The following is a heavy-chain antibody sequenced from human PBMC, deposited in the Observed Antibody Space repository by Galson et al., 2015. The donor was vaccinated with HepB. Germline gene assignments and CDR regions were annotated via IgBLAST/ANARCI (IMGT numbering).Heavy chain of an antibody. D-gene: IGHD3-22*01. J-gene: IGHJ3*01. V-gene: IGHV3-7*03. CDR1: GFTFTDHW. Sequence: SLRLSCAASGFTFTDHWMSWVRQTPRRGLEWVTNLNQHGNEKYYADSVKGRFSISRDNAKNSLYLQMNSLIDEDTAVYYCVRAALGGYDFWGQGTTVIVSS. CDR2: LNQHGNEK. CDR3: VRAALGGYDF.